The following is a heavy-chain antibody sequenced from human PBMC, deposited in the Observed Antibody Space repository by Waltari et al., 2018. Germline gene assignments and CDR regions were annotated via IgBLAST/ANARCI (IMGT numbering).Heavy chain of an antibody. J-gene: IGHJ5*02. Sequence: QVQLQESGPGLVQPSETLSLTCTVSGGSISSPHWRWRRQSPGKGLEWIGFIHYSGSTLYNPSLKSRFTISLDMSKNQLSLKVNSVTAADTAVYYCARESSGSGRNNWFDPWGQGTLVTVSS. CDR2: IHYSGST. D-gene: IGHD3-10*01. V-gene: IGHV4-59*11. CDR3: ARESSGSGRNNWFDP. CDR1: GGSISSPH.